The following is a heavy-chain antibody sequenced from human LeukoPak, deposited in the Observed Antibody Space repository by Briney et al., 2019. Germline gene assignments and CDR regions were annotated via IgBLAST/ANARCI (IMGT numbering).Heavy chain of an antibody. D-gene: IGHD5-12*01. Sequence: GASVKVSCKASGYTFTGYYMHWVRQAPGQGLEWMGWINPNSGGTNYAQKFQGRVTMTRDTSISTAYRELSTLRPDAPPVYHCPRAGMVATRGRWFDPWGQGTLVTVSS. CDR2: INPNSGGT. V-gene: IGHV1-2*02. J-gene: IGHJ5*02. CDR3: PRAGMVATRGRWFDP. CDR1: GYTFTGYY.